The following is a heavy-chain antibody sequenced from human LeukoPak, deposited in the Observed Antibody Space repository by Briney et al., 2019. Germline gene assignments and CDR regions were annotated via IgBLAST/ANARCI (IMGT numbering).Heavy chain of an antibody. CDR3: AREGIAAAVMS. D-gene: IGHD6-13*01. V-gene: IGHV4-61*02. J-gene: IGHJ4*02. CDR1: GGSISSGSYY. Sequence: SQTLCLTCTVSGGSISSGSYYWSWNRQPAGKGLEWIGRIYTSGSTNYNPSLKSRVTISVDTSKNQFSLKLSSVTAADTAVYYCAREGIAAAVMSWGQGTLVTASS. CDR2: IYTSGST.